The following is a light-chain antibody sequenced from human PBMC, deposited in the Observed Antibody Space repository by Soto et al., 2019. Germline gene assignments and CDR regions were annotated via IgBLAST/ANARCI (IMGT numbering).Light chain of an antibody. CDR3: QQYYSTPYT. CDR1: QSVLYSSNNKNY. Sequence: DIVMTQSPDSLAVSLGERATINCKSSQSVLYSSNNKNYLALYQQKPGQPPKLLIYWASTRESGVPDRFSGSGSGIDFTLTISSLQAEDVAVYYCQQYYSTPYTFGQGTKLEIK. V-gene: IGKV4-1*01. J-gene: IGKJ2*01. CDR2: WAS.